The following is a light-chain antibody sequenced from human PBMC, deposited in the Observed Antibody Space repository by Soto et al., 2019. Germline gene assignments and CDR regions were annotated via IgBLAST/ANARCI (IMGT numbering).Light chain of an antibody. J-gene: IGKJ1*01. Sequence: EIVMTQSPVTLSVSPGGRATLSCRAIQSISDTLAWYQQKPGQAPRLLIHGASTRAPGFPARFSGSGSGTDFTLTISSLQSEDFAVYYCQQYNNWPWTFGQGTKVDIK. V-gene: IGKV3-15*01. CDR2: GAS. CDR3: QQYNNWPWT. CDR1: QSISDT.